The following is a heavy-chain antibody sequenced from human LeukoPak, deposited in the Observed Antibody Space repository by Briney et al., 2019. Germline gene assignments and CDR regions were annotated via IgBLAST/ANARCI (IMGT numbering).Heavy chain of an antibody. CDR3: ARHDILTGYFDY. Sequence: KASETLSLTCTVSGGSISSYYWSWIRQPPGKGLEWIGYIYYSGSTNYNPSLKSRVTISVDTSKNQFSLKLSSVTAADTAVYYCARHDILTGYFDYWGQGTLVTVSS. CDR1: GGSISSYY. V-gene: IGHV4-59*01. D-gene: IGHD3-9*01. J-gene: IGHJ4*02. CDR2: IYYSGST.